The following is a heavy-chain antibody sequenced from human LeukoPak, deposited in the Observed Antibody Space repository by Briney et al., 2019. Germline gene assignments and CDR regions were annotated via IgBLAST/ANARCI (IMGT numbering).Heavy chain of an antibody. V-gene: IGHV4-59*01. CDR1: GGSISSYY. Sequence: SETLSLTCTVSGGSISSYYWSWIRQPPGKGLEWIGYIYYSGSTNYNPSLTSRVTISVDTSKNQFSLKLSSVTAADTAVYYCARAYYDFWSGRYYYYMDVWGKGTTVTVSS. D-gene: IGHD3-3*01. J-gene: IGHJ6*03. CDR2: IYYSGST. CDR3: ARAYYDFWSGRYYYYMDV.